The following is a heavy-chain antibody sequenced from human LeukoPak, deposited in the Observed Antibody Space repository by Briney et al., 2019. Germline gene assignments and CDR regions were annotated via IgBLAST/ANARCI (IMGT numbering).Heavy chain of an antibody. Sequence: SETLSLTCTVSGGSISSSSYYWGWIRQPPGQGLEWIGSIYYSGSTYYNPSLKSRVTISVDTSKNPFSLKLSSVTAADTAVYYCARHRNYDYVWGSYRPFNWFDPWGQGTLVTVSS. CDR3: ARHRNYDYVWGSYRPFNWFDP. D-gene: IGHD3-16*02. J-gene: IGHJ5*02. V-gene: IGHV4-39*01. CDR2: IYYSGST. CDR1: GGSISSSSYY.